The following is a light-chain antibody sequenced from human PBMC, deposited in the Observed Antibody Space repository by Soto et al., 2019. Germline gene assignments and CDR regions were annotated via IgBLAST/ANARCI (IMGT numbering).Light chain of an antibody. CDR2: GAS. J-gene: IGKJ1*01. Sequence: EIVMTQSPATLSVSPGERATLSCRASQSVSSNLAWYQQEPGQAPRLLIYGASTRATGIPARFSGSGSGTEFTLTISSLQSEDFAVYYCQQYNNCPPETFGQGT. CDR3: QQYNNCPPET. CDR1: QSVSSN. V-gene: IGKV3-15*01.